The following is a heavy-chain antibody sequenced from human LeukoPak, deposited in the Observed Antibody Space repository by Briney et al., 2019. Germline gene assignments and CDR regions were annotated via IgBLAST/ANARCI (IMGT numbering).Heavy chain of an antibody. CDR3: AREGYYYAVDY. Sequence: SQTLSLTCTVSGGSISSGSYYWSWIRQPAGKGLEWIGRIYTSGSTNYNPSLKSRVTISVDTSKNQFSLKLSSVTAADTAVYYCAREGYYYAVDYWGQGTLVTVSS. CDR1: GGSISSGSYY. V-gene: IGHV4-61*02. J-gene: IGHJ4*02. D-gene: IGHD3-22*01. CDR2: IYTSGST.